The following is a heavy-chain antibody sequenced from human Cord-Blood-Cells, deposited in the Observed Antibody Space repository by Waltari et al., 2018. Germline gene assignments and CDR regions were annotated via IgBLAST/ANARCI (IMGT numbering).Heavy chain of an antibody. V-gene: IGHV4-59*01. D-gene: IGHD6-13*01. CDR3: ARANSSSWYAFDI. CDR2: IYYSGST. Sequence: QVQLQESGPGLVKPSETLSLTCTISGGSISSYYWSWIRQPPGKGLEWIGYIYYSGSTTSNPSLKSRGTISVDTSKNRYSLKLSSVTAADTTLYYCARANSSSWYAFDIWGQGIMVTVSS. J-gene: IGHJ3*02. CDR1: GGSISSYY.